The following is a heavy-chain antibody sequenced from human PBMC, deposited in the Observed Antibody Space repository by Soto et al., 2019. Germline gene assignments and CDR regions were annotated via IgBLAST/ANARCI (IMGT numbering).Heavy chain of an antibody. CDR2: ISYDGTDK. Sequence: LFCAASGFTFSSYGIHWVRQASGKGLEWVALISYDGTDKYYADSVKGRFTISRDNSKNTLYLQMSSLGPEDTAVYYCVKERYAQLWLEDYGMDVWGQGTTVTVSS. CDR3: VKERYAQLWLEDYGMDV. CDR1: GFTFSSYG. J-gene: IGHJ6*02. D-gene: IGHD5-18*01. V-gene: IGHV3-30*18.